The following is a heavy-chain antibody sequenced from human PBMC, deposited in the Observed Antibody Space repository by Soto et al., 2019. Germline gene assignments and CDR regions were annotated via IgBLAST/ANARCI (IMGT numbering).Heavy chain of an antibody. CDR2: ISGSGGST. Sequence: PGGSLRLSCAASGFTFSSSAMSWVRQAPGKGLEWVSAISGSGGSTYYADSVKGRFTISRDNSKDTLFLQMNSLRAEDTAVYYCAKVGGIAVAGQFGYWGQGAPVTVSS. D-gene: IGHD6-19*01. V-gene: IGHV3-23*01. CDR1: GFTFSSSA. CDR3: AKVGGIAVAGQFGY. J-gene: IGHJ4*02.